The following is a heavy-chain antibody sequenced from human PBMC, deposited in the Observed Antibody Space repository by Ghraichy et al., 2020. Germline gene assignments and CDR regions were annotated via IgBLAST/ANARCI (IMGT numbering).Heavy chain of an antibody. V-gene: IGHV3-7*01. CDR3: ARPRQPYYYYAMDV. CDR2: IKQDGNEK. D-gene: IGHD1-1*01. J-gene: IGHJ6*02. Sequence: GGSLRLSCAASGFSFSNYWMTWVRQAPGKGLEWVDNIKQDGNEKYCVDSVKGRFTISRDNAKNSLYLEMNSLRAEDTAVYYCARPRQPYYYYAMDVWGQGTTVTVSS. CDR1: GFSFSNYW.